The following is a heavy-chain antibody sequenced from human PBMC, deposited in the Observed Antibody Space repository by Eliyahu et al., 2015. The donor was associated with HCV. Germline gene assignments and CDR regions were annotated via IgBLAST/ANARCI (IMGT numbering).Heavy chain of an antibody. CDR1: GFSLSASGMA. D-gene: IGHD3-10*01. CDR2: IYWDDXE. V-gene: IGHV2-5*02. J-gene: IGHJ4*02. CDR3: AHRRKVRGLWAHGVDN. Sequence: QITLKESGPTLVKPTQTLTLTCTFSGFSLSASGMAVXWIRQPPGKALEWLAFIYWDDXERYNPSLKSRLTITKDTSKNQVVLTLTNMDPVDTATYYCAHRRKVRGLWAHGVDNWGQGTLVTVSS.